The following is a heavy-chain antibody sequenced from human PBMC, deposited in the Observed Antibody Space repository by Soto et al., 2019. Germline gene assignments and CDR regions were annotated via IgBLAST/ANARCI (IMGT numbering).Heavy chain of an antibody. CDR1: GGSISSSSYY. D-gene: IGHD3-3*02. V-gene: IGHV4-39*01. J-gene: IGHJ3*02. Sequence: QLQLQESGPGLVKPSETLSLTCTVSGGSISSSSYYWGWIRQPPGKGLEWIGSIYYSGSTYYNPSLKSRVTISVDTAKNQFSLKLSSVTAADTAVYYCARLRSVSRIFGGPRGAFDIWGQGTRVTVSS. CDR3: ARLRSVSRIFGGPRGAFDI. CDR2: IYYSGST.